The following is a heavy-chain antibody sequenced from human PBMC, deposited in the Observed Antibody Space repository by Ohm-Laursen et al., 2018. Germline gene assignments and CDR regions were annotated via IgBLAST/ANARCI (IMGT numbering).Heavy chain of an antibody. CDR1: GFTVSSHY. J-gene: IGHJ4*02. D-gene: IGHD3-22*01. V-gene: IGHV3-21*01. CDR3: ARDLYYDSSGYSLFDY. Sequence: SLRLSCAASGFTVSSHYMNWVRQAPGKGLEWISYINEVSSHIYDADSVKGRITVSRDNAKNSLYLQMNSLRAEDTAVYYCARDLYYDSSGYSLFDYWGQGTLVTVSS. CDR2: INEVSSHI.